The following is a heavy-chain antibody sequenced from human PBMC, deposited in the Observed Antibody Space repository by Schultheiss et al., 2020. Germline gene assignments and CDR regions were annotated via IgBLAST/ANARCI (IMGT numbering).Heavy chain of an antibody. CDR2: INYSGST. D-gene: IGHD3-22*01. CDR1: GGSISSYY. V-gene: IGHV4-59*01. Sequence: SETLSLTCTVSGGSISSYYWSWIRQPPGKGLEWIGYINYSGSTNYNPSLKSRVTISVDTSKNQFSLKLSSVTAADTAVYYCARVGSQEKWLALDYWGQGTLVTVSS. CDR3: ARVGSQEKWLALDY. J-gene: IGHJ4*02.